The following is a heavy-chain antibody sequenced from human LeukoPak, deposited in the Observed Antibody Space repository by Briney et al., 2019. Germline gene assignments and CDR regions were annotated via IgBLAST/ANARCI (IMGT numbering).Heavy chain of an antibody. V-gene: IGHV3-13*01. D-gene: IGHD3-22*01. J-gene: IGHJ4*02. CDR1: GFTFSNYD. CDR2: IGTAGDT. Sequence: GGSLRLSCAASGFTFSNYDMHWVRQGTGKGLEWVSAIGTAGDTYHLGSVKGRFTISRENAKNFLYLQMNSLRAGDTAVYYCASHGDHYYDSSGYSFDYYFDYWGQGTLVTVSS. CDR3: ASHGDHYYDSSGYSFDYYFDY.